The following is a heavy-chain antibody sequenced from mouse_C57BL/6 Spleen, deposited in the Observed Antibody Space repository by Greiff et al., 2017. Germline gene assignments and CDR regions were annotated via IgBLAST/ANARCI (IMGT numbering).Heavy chain of an antibody. CDR2: IYPGSGNT. Sequence: VQLQQSGAELVRPGASVKLSCKASSYTFTDYYINWVKQRPGQGLEWIARIYPGSGNTYYNEKFKGKATLTAEKSSSTAYMQLSSLTSEDSAVYFCAGGLYYFDYWGQGTTLTVSS. CDR1: SYTFTDYY. D-gene: IGHD1-1*02. V-gene: IGHV1-76*01. CDR3: AGGLYYFDY. J-gene: IGHJ2*01.